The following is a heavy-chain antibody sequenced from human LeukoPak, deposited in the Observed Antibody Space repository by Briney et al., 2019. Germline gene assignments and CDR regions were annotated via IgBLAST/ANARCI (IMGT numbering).Heavy chain of an antibody. CDR3: AREAAGTGAFDI. D-gene: IGHD6-13*01. Sequence: GASVKVSCKASGYTFTGYYMHWVRQAPGQGLEWMGWINPNSGGTNYAQKLQGRATMTTDTSTSTAYMELRSLRSDDTAVYYCAREAAGTGAFDIWGQGTMVTVSS. V-gene: IGHV1-2*02. CDR2: INPNSGGT. J-gene: IGHJ3*02. CDR1: GYTFTGYY.